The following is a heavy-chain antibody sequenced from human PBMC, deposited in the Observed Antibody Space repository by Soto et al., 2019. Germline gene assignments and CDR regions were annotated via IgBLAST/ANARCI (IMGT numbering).Heavy chain of an antibody. V-gene: IGHV4-4*02. CDR3: ASAPHIVLVPAASALWDYYYGMDV. J-gene: IGHJ6*02. Sequence: ASETLSLTCAVSGGSISSSNWWSWVRQPPGKGLEWIGEIYHSGSTNYNPSLKSRVTISVDKSKNQFSLKLSSVTAADTAVYYCASAPHIVLVPAASALWDYYYGMDVWGQGTTVTVS. CDR2: IYHSGST. CDR1: GGSISSSNW. D-gene: IGHD2-2*01.